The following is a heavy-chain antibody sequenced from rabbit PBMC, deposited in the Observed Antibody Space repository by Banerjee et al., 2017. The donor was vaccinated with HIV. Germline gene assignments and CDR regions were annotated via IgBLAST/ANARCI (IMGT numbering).Heavy chain of an antibody. V-gene: IGHV1S40*01. CDR2: IGDGSSGST. CDR3: VRDVGGWPYYLNL. J-gene: IGHJ4*01. Sequence: QSLEESGGDLVKPGASLTLTCTASGFDFSSNAMCWVRQAPGKGLEWIACIGDGSSGSTYYASWAKGRFTISKSSSTTVTLQMTSLTVADTATYFCVRDVGGWPYYLNLWGPGTLVTDS. CDR1: GFDFSSNA. D-gene: IGHD4-1*01.